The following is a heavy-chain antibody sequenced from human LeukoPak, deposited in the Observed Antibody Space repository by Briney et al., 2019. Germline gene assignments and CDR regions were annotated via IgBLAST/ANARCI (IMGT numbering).Heavy chain of an antibody. Sequence: PGGSLRLSCAASGFTVSSNYMSWVRQAPGKGLEWVSVIYSGGSTYYADSVKGRFTISRDNSKNTLYLQMNSLRAEDTAVYYCARGPRIQLWSPYYYYGMDVWGQGTTVTVSS. J-gene: IGHJ6*02. D-gene: IGHD5-18*01. V-gene: IGHV3-66*01. CDR3: ARGPRIQLWSPYYYYGMDV. CDR1: GFTVSSNY. CDR2: IYSGGST.